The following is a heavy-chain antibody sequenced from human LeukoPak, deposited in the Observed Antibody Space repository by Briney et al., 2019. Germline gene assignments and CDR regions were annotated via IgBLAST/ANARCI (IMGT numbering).Heavy chain of an antibody. CDR1: GKIFDNYY. CDR2: LNPTGGST. Sequence: GASVKVSCKASGKIFDNYYLHWVRQAPGQGLEWMGILNPTGGSTDYAEKFQGRVTMTRDTSTRTVYMELSNLRSEDTAVYYCASSVATAVAFDYWRQGILVTVSS. J-gene: IGHJ4*02. CDR3: ASSVATAVAFDY. D-gene: IGHD6-13*01. V-gene: IGHV1-46*02.